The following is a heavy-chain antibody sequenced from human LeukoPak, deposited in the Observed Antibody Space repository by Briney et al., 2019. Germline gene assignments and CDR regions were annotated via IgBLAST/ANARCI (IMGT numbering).Heavy chain of an antibody. Sequence: SETLSLTCTISGGSISSYYWRWIRPPPGQGLEWIGYIYYSGSTNYSPSLKSRVTISVDTSKNQFSLKLSSVTAADTAVYYCARHVGSSSWQNFDYWGQGTLVTVSS. D-gene: IGHD6-13*01. CDR2: IYYSGST. V-gene: IGHV4-59*08. CDR3: ARHVGSSSWQNFDY. CDR1: GGSISSYY. J-gene: IGHJ4*02.